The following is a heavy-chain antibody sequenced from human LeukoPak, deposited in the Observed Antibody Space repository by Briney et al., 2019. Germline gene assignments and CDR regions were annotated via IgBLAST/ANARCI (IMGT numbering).Heavy chain of an antibody. CDR1: GGSISSYY. J-gene: IGHJ4*02. CDR2: IYYSGST. Sequence: SETLSLTCTVSGGSISSYYWSWIRQPPGKGLEWIGYIYYSGSTNYNPSLKSRFTISVDTSKNQFSLKLSSVTAADTAVYYCARDSGYGFDYWGQGTLVTVSS. V-gene: IGHV4-59*01. D-gene: IGHD5-12*01. CDR3: ARDSGYGFDY.